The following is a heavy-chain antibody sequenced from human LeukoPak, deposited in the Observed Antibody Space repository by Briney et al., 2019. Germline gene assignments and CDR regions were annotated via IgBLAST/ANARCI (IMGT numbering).Heavy chain of an antibody. CDR3: AAGEPCVY. V-gene: IGHV3-33*01. CDR1: GFTFTTYG. D-gene: IGHD1-14*01. J-gene: IGHJ4*02. Sequence: PGRSLRLSCAASGFTFTTYGMHWVRQAPGKGLEWVAIIWYDGSNKYYADSVKGRFTISRDNSKNTLYLQMNSLRAEDTAVYYCAAGEPCVYWGPGTLVTVSS. CDR2: IWYDGSNK.